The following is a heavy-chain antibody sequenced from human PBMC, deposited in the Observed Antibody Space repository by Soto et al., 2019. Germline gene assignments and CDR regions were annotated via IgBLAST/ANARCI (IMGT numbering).Heavy chain of an antibody. CDR1: GFKISSSS. V-gene: IGHV3-48*02. Sequence: GGSLRLSCAAFGFKISSSSMNWVRQAPGRGLEWVAYISDSGSNTLYADSVKGRFTVSRDTAKNSLYLQMSGLRDEDTAIYYCVKEGSGWYSRGSFDFWGRGTMVTVSS. J-gene: IGHJ3*01. CDR3: VKEGSGWYSRGSFDF. CDR2: ISDSGSNT. D-gene: IGHD6-19*01.